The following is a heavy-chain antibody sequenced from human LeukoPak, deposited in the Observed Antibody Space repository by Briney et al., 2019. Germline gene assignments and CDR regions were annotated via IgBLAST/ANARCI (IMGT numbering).Heavy chain of an antibody. J-gene: IGHJ6*03. CDR3: ARGPIVVVPAADLYYYYYMDV. V-gene: IGHV1-18*01. CDR2: ISAYNGNT. CDR1: GYTFTSYG. Sequence: ASVKVSCKASGYTFTSYGISWVRQAPGQGLEWMGWISAYNGNTNYAQKLQGRVTMTTDTSTSTAYMELRSLRSDDTAVYYCARGPIVVVPAADLYYYYYMDVWGKGTTVTVSS. D-gene: IGHD2-2*01.